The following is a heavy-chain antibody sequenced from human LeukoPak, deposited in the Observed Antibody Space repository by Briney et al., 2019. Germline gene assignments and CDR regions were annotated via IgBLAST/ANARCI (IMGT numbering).Heavy chain of an antibody. CDR3: ARYRKVRGVPHYYYYMDV. D-gene: IGHD3-10*01. V-gene: IGHV1-8*01. CDR1: GYTFTSYD. J-gene: IGHJ6*03. Sequence: ASVKVSCKASGYTFTSYDISWVRQATGQGLEWMGWMNPNSGNAGYAQKFQGRVTMTRNTSISTAYMELSSLRSEDTAVYYCARYRKVRGVPHYYYYMDVWGKGTTVTISS. CDR2: MNPNSGNA.